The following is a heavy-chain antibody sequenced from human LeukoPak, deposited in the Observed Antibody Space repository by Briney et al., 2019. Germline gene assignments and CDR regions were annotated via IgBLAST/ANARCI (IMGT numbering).Heavy chain of an antibody. V-gene: IGHV1-18*01. J-gene: IGHJ4*02. CDR3: ARDLGIAVAGTWGY. CDR1: GYTFTSYG. D-gene: IGHD6-19*01. Sequence: ASVKVSCKAPGYTFTSYGISLVRQAPGQGLEWMGWISAYNGNTNYAQKLQGRVTMTTDTSTSTAYMELRSLRSDDTAVYFCARDLGIAVAGTWGYWGQGTLVTVSS. CDR2: ISAYNGNT.